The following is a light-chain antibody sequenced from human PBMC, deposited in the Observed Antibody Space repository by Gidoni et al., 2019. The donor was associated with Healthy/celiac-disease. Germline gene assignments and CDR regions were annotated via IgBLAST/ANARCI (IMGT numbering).Light chain of an antibody. Sequence: DNKEIKPPAALSASAGDRVTSTCLASQSISSYLHWYQQKQGKAPRVLIYAATSLQSVVPSRFGVSGSGTYFTLTIISLHPEDFATYYLQQSYSTHPTFXHXTRVDIK. V-gene: IGKV1-39*01. J-gene: IGKJ1*01. CDR2: AAT. CDR3: QQSYSTHPT. CDR1: QSISSY.